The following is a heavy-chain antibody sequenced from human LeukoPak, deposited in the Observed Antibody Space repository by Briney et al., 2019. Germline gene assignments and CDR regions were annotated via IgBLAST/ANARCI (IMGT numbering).Heavy chain of an antibody. D-gene: IGHD5-18*01. CDR1: GFTFSSYA. CDR3: AKSGDTAMASEYDY. J-gene: IGHJ4*02. CDR2: ISGSGGST. V-gene: IGHV3-23*01. Sequence: GGPLRLSCAASGFTFSSYAMSWVRQAPGKGLEWVSAISGSGGSTYYADSVKGRFTISRDNSKNTLYLQMNSLRAEDTAVYYCAKSGDTAMASEYDYWGQGTLVTVSS.